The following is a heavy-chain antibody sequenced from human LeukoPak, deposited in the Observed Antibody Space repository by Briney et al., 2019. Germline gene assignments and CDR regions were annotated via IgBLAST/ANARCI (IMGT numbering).Heavy chain of an antibody. V-gene: IGHV1-46*01. J-gene: IGHJ4*02. Sequence: ASVKVSCKASGYTLTSYYMHWVRQAPGQGLEWMGIINPNGGSTKYAQKFQGRVTMPRDMATSTVYMELSSLRSEDTAVYYCARGSSSRGWSLRAMGDFFDYWGQGTVVTVSS. CDR2: INPNGGST. CDR1: GYTLTSYY. D-gene: IGHD6-19*01. CDR3: ARGSSSRGWSLRAMGDFFDY.